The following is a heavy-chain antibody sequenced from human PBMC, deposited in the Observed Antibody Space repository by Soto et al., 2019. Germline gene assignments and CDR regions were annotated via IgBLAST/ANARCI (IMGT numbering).Heavy chain of an antibody. V-gene: IGHV3-15*07. CDR1: GSSVSKAW. D-gene: IGHD2-15*01. CDR2: IKTRDGGETT. Sequence: EVQLVDSGGGLVKPGGSLRLSCEASGSSVSKAWMNWVRQAPGKGLEWVGRIKTRDGGETTNYAAPVKGRFTFSRDDSTNTLYLQMNSLKTEYTAVYYCTAGSVEGFWGEGTTVTVSS. J-gene: IGHJ6*04. CDR3: TAGSVEGF.